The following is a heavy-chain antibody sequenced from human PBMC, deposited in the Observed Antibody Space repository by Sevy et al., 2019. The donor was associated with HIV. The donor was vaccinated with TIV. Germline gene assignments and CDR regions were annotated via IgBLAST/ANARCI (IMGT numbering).Heavy chain of an antibody. CDR2: IGVYNGNS. CDR3: ARVPTYYYGSSTYFDY. V-gene: IGHV1-18*01. D-gene: IGHD3-10*01. CDR1: GFSFSSYG. J-gene: IGHJ4*02. Sequence: ASVKVSCKASGFSFSSYGFTWVRQAPGQGLEWMGWIGVYNGNSNSAQRLQGRVTLTTDPSTSTVYMELSGLKSDDTAVYYCARVPTYYYGSSTYFDYWGQGTPVTVSS.